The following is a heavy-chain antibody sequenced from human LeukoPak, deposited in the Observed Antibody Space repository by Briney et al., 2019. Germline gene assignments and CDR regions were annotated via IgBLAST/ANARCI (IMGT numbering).Heavy chain of an antibody. CDR1: GFTFSNYG. D-gene: IGHD3-9*01. CDR3: AKDPRYFDWLLPYYFDY. V-gene: IGHV3-30*18. J-gene: IGHJ4*02. CDR2: ISYDGSNK. Sequence: GGSLRLSCGASGFTFSNYGMLWVRQAPGKGLEWVAVISYDGSNKYYADSVKGRFTISRDNSKNTLYLQMNSLRAEDTAVYYCAKDPRYFDWLLPYYFDYWGQGTLVTVSS.